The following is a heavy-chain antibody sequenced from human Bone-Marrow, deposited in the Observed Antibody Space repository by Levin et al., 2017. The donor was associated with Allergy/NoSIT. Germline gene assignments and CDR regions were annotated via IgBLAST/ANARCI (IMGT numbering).Heavy chain of an antibody. V-gene: IGHV1-69*06. CDR1: GGTFSSYA. CDR3: ARDRHYYDSSGAYYYGMDV. D-gene: IGHD3-22*01. Sequence: GASVKVSCKASGGTFSSYAISWVRQAPGQGLEWMGGIIPIFGTANYAQKFQGRVTITADKSTSTAYMELSSLRSEDTAVYYCARDRHYYDSSGAYYYGMDVWGQGTTVTVSS. J-gene: IGHJ6*02. CDR2: IIPIFGTA.